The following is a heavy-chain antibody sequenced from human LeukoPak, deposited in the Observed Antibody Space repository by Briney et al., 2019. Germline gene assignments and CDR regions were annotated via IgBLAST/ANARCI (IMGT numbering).Heavy chain of an antibody. CDR1: GFTFSSYA. Sequence: GGSLRLSCAASGFTFSSYAMSWVRQAPGKGLEWVSAISGSGGSKYYADSVKGRFTIPRDNSKNTLYLQMNSLRAEDTAVDYCAKDDGSNWGWRRRGSVLNWFDPWGQGTLVTVSS. J-gene: IGHJ5*02. D-gene: IGHD7-27*01. V-gene: IGHV3-23*01. CDR2: ISGSGGSK. CDR3: AKDDGSNWGWRRRGSVLNWFDP.